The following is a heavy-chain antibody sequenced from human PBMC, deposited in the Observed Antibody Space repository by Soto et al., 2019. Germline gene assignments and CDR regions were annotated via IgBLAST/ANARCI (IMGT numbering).Heavy chain of an antibody. CDR1: GYSFTIYW. CDR2: IYPGDSDT. J-gene: IGHJ6*02. CDR3: ARRGGYCSGGSCYSTAYGMDV. D-gene: IGHD2-15*01. Sequence: GESLNSSCNGSGYSFTIYWIGWVRQMPGKGLEWMGIIYPGDSDTRYSPSFQGQVTISADKSISTAYLQWSSLKASDTAMYYCARRGGYCSGGSCYSTAYGMDVWGQGTTVTVSS. V-gene: IGHV5-51*01.